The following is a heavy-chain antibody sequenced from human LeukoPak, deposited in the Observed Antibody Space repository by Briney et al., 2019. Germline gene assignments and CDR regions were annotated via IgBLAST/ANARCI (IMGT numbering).Heavy chain of an antibody. V-gene: IGHV4-38-2*02. CDR3: ARDSYGFDY. D-gene: IGHD5-18*01. J-gene: IGHJ4*02. Sequence: SSETLSLTCTVSGHSISSGYYWGWIRQPPGKGLEWIGSIYHSGSTYYTPSLKSRLTISLDTSKNQFSMRLSSVTAADTAMYYCARDSYGFDYWGQGTLVTVSS. CDR2: IYHSGST. CDR1: GHSISSGYY.